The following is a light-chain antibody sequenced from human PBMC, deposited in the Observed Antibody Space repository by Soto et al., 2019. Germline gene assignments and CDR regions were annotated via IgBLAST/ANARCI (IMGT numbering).Light chain of an antibody. J-gene: IGKJ4*01. Sequence: DIQMTQSPSTLSASVGDRVTITCRASQGISNYLAWYQQKPGKVPKLLIYASSTLQSGFPSRFSGSGSVTDFTLTISSLQPEDVASYYCQKYNSVPPLTFGVGTKVEIK. CDR1: QGISNY. CDR2: ASS. V-gene: IGKV1-27*01. CDR3: QKYNSVPPLT.